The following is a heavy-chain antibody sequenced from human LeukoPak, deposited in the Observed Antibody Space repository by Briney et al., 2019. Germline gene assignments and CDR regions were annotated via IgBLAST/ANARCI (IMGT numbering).Heavy chain of an antibody. CDR1: GGSFSGYY. Sequence: SETLSLTCAVYGGSFSGYYWSWIRQPPGKGLEWIGEINHSGNTNYNPSLKSRVTISVDTSKNQFSLKLSSVTAADTAVYYCWLWHTYYYYYYMDVWGKGTTVTISS. CDR3: WLWHTYYYYYYMDV. V-gene: IGHV4-34*01. D-gene: IGHD5-12*01. J-gene: IGHJ6*03. CDR2: INHSGNT.